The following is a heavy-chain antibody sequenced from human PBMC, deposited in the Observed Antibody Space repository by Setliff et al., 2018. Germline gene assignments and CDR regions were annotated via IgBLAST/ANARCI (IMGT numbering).Heavy chain of an antibody. D-gene: IGHD5-12*01. J-gene: IGHJ6*02. CDR2: ISTSGST. V-gene: IGHV4-4*07. CDR1: GGSIINSYY. Sequence: PSETLSLICTVSGGSIINSYYWSWIRQPAGKGLEWIGRISTSGSTNYNPSLKSRVTVSLDTSKNQFSLKLTSVTAADTAVYYCARDQWVRSPPLYFSYSMDVWGQGTTVTVSS. CDR3: ARDQWVRSPPLYFSYSMDV.